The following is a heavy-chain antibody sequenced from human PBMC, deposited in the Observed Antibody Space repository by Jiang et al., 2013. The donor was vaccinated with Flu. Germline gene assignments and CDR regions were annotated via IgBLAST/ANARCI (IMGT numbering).Heavy chain of an antibody. D-gene: IGHD3-10*01. CDR1: GYSISSGYY. CDR3: ARGEGWYFDF. CDR2: IFHSGTT. Sequence: LLKPSETLSLTCAVSGYSISSGYYWGWIRQPPGKGLEWIGSIFHSGTTYHNPSLKSRVTMSVDTSNNQFSLKLTSVTAADTAVYYCARGEGWYFDFWGRGTLVTVSS. J-gene: IGHJ2*01. V-gene: IGHV4-38-2*01.